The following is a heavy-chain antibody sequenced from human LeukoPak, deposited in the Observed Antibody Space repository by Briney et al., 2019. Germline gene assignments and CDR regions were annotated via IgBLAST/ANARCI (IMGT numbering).Heavy chain of an antibody. Sequence: ASVKVSCKASGGTFSSYAISWVRQAPGQGLEWMGGIIPIFGTANYAQKFQGRVTITADESTSTAYMELSSLRSEDTGVYYCARVKRELRFLEWLLSNYYYGMDVWGQGTTVTVSS. J-gene: IGHJ6*02. CDR3: ARVKRELRFLEWLLSNYYYGMDV. CDR1: GGTFSSYA. CDR2: IIPIFGTA. V-gene: IGHV1-69*13. D-gene: IGHD3-3*01.